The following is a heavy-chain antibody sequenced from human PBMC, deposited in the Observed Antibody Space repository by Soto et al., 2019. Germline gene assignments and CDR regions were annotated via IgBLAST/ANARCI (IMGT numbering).Heavy chain of an antibody. D-gene: IGHD6-13*01. CDR3: ASDLAAAGPMQV. J-gene: IGHJ4*02. CDR1: GGSISSYY. Sequence: SETLSLTCTVSGGSISSYYWSWIRQPPGKGLEWIGYIYYSGSTNYNPSLKSRVTISVDTSKNQFSLKLSSVTAADTAVYYCASDLAAAGPMQVWGQGTLVTVSS. V-gene: IGHV4-59*08. CDR2: IYYSGST.